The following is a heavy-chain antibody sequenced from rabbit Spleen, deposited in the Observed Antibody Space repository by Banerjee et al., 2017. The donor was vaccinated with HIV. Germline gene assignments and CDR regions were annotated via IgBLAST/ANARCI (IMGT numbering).Heavy chain of an antibody. CDR3: ARTGSSWSLNL. J-gene: IGHJ6*01. CDR2: IDSGDVGT. Sequence: LQESGGGLVQPEGSLTLTCTASGFSFSSYWMCWVRQAPGKGLEWIGCIDSGDVGTYYASWVKGRITISKTSNTVDLQMTSLTAADTATYFCARTGSSWSLNLWGQGTLVTVS. D-gene: IGHD8-1*01. V-gene: IGHV1S45*01. CDR1: GFSFSSYW.